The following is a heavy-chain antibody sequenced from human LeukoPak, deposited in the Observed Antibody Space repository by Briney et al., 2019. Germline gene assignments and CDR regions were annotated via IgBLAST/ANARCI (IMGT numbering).Heavy chain of an antibody. D-gene: IGHD2-8*01. V-gene: IGHV3-23*01. J-gene: IGHJ6*03. CDR1: GFTFSSYA. CDR3: ANGNRCTSPNCLGYYYFYMDV. CDR2: FSGSGGTT. Sequence: GGSLRLSCAASGFTFSSYAMNWVRQAPGRGLEWVSGFSGSGGTTNYADSVKGRFTISRDNSKNTLYLQMNSLRAEDTAVYYCANGNRCTSPNCLGYYYFYMDVWGKGTTVTVSS.